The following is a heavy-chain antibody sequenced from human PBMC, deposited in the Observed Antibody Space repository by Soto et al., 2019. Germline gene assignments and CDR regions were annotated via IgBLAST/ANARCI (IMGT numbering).Heavy chain of an antibody. J-gene: IGHJ6*02. V-gene: IGHV3-30*03. CDR2: ISYDGSNK. CDR3: ADPVPAPTPYAYYDTDV. D-gene: IGHD2-2*01. Sequence: GGSLRLSCAASGFTFSSYGMHWVRQAPGKGLEWVAVISYDGSNKYYADSVKGRFTISRDNSKNTLYLQMNSLRAEDTAVYYCADPVPAPTPYAYYDTDVWGHGPTVTVSS. CDR1: GFTFSSYG.